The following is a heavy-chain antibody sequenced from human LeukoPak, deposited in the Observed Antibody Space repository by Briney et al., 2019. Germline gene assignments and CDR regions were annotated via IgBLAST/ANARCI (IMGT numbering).Heavy chain of an antibody. D-gene: IGHD1-26*01. CDR3: ARGPMYSASYNY. CDR2: INPNSGGT. J-gene: IGHJ4*02. Sequence: ASVKVSCKASGYTFTGYYMHWVRQAPGQGLEWMGWINPNSGGTNYAQNFQGRVTMTRDTSISTAYMELNGLRSDDTAVYYCARGPMYSASYNYWGQGTLVTVSS. V-gene: IGHV1-2*02. CDR1: GYTFTGYY.